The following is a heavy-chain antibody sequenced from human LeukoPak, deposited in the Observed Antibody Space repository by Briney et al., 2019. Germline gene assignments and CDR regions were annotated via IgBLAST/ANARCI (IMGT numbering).Heavy chain of an antibody. CDR3: ARENWYYDH. Sequence: GASVKVSCKSYGSIFNVYYMHWVRQVPGQGLEWMGWISPDGGATNYAQKFQGRVTLTRDSATTTDYMELSRLTSDDTAVYYCARENWYYDHWGQGTLVTVSS. V-gene: IGHV1-2*02. CDR1: GSIFNVYY. CDR2: ISPDGGAT. J-gene: IGHJ4*02.